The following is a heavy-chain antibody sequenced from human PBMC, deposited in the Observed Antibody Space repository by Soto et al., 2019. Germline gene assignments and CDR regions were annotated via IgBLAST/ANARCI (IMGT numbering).Heavy chain of an antibody. Sequence: LRLSCAASGFTFSDYYMSWIRQAPGKGLEWVSYISSSGSTIYYADSVKGRFTISRDNAKNSLYLQMNSLRAEDTAVYYCGLRFLGSYYFDYWGQGTLVTVSS. CDR2: ISSSGSTI. J-gene: IGHJ4*02. CDR3: GLRFLGSYYFDY. CDR1: GFTFSDYY. V-gene: IGHV3-11*01. D-gene: IGHD3-3*01.